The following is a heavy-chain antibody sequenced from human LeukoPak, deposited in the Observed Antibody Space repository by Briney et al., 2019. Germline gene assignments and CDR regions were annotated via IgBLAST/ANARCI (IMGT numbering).Heavy chain of an antibody. J-gene: IGHJ4*02. CDR1: GGSISRNRFS. CDR3: ARDRNYGDYGSYYFDH. Sequence: PSETLSLTCAVSGGSISRNRFSWNWIRQPPGKGLAWIGDIYHSGSTYYNPSLESRVTISIDRSKNQFSLKLRSVTAADTAVYYCARDRNYGDYGSYYFDHWGQGILVTVSS. CDR2: IYHSGST. V-gene: IGHV4-30-2*01. D-gene: IGHD4-17*01.